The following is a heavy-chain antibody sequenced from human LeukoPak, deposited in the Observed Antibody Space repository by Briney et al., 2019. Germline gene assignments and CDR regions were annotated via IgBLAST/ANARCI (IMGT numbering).Heavy chain of an antibody. V-gene: IGHV3-73*01. J-gene: IGHJ5*02. CDR2: MRDRVKNYAT. Sequence: GGSLRLSCAVSGYGFQGSAVHWVRQSAGKGLEWVGCMRDRVKNYATIYAASVRGRFTISRDDSRNTATLQMNSLRTEDTAVYFCIRHVEWVAPESWGQGTLVTVSS. CDR3: IRHVEWVAPES. CDR1: GYGFQGSA. D-gene: IGHD6-19*01.